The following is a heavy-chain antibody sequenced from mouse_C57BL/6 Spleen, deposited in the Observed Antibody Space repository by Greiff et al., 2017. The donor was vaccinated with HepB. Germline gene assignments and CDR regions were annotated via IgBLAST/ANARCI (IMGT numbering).Heavy chain of an antibody. CDR1: GYTFTSYW. J-gene: IGHJ4*01. CDR3: ARGVDYDYFYAMDY. V-gene: IGHV1-50*01. D-gene: IGHD2-4*01. Sequence: QVQLQQPGAELVKPGASVKLSCKASGYTFTSYWMQWVKQRPGQGLEWIGEIDPSDSYNNYNQKFKGKATLTVDTYSSTAYMQLSSLTSEDSAVYYCARGVDYDYFYAMDYWGQGTSVTVSS. CDR2: IDPSDSYN.